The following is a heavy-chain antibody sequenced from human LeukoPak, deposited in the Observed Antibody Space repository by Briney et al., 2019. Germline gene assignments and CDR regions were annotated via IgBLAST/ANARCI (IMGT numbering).Heavy chain of an antibody. Sequence: ASVKVSCKVSGYTLTELPMHWVRQAPGKGLEWMGGFDPEDGETIYAQKFQGRVTMTEDTSTDTAYMELSSLRSEDTAVYYCATDHCSGGSCYSIHAFDYWGQGTLVTVSS. D-gene: IGHD2-15*01. CDR2: FDPEDGET. V-gene: IGHV1-24*01. CDR1: GYTLTELP. J-gene: IGHJ4*02. CDR3: ATDHCSGGSCYSIHAFDY.